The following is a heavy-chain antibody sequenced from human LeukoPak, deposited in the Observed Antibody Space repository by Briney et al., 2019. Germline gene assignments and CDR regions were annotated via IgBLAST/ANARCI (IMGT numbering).Heavy chain of an antibody. CDR2: IYYSGST. V-gene: IGHV4-59*11. Sequence: SETLSLTCTVSGGSISSHYWSWLRQPPGKGLEWIGYIYYSGSTNYNPFLKSRVTISVDTSKNQFSLKLSSVTAADTAVYYCARTTEGGYTYDYFYYYYMDVWGKGTTVTISS. J-gene: IGHJ6*03. CDR3: ARTTEGGYTYDYFYYYYMDV. D-gene: IGHD5-18*01. CDR1: GGSISSHY.